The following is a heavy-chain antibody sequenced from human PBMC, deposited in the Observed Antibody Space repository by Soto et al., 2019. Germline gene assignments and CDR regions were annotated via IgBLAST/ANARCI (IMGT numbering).Heavy chain of an antibody. CDR2: ISSSSSYI. V-gene: IGHV3-21*01. J-gene: IGHJ6*02. CDR3: ARVQAAYCSSPSCYTDVYYYYGMDV. D-gene: IGHD2-2*02. CDR1: GFTFSSYS. Sequence: EVQLVESGGGLVKPGGSLRLSCAASGFTFSSYSMNWVRQAPGKGLEWVSSISSSSSYIYYADSVKGRFTISRDNAKNSLYLQMNSRRAGDKAVYYCARVQAAYCSSPSCYTDVYYYYGMDVWGQGTTVTVSS.